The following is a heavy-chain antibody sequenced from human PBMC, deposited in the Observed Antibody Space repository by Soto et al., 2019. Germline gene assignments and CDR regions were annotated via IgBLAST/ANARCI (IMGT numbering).Heavy chain of an antibody. V-gene: IGHV3-66*01. Sequence: PGGSLRLSCAASGFDVSHNYMSWVRQATGKGLEWVSNIYTAGDTYYADSVKGRFTVSRDRATNTVFLQMNSLRGDDSAIYYCARDRNDLSTGYSGIGGFDHWGQGSQVTVSS. CDR1: GFDVSHNY. J-gene: IGHJ5*02. D-gene: IGHD3-9*01. CDR3: ARDRNDLSTGYSGIGGFDH. CDR2: IYTAGDT.